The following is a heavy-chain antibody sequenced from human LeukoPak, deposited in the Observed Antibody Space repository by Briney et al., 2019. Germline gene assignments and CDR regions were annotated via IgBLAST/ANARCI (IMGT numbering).Heavy chain of an antibody. V-gene: IGHV4-30-4*01. CDR1: GGSISSGDYY. D-gene: IGHD5-18*01. J-gene: IGHJ4*02. Sequence: SETLSLTCTVSGGSISSGDYYWSWIRQPPGKGLEWIGYIYYSGSTYYNPSLKSRVTISVDTSKNQFSLKLSSVTAADTAVYYCAGGIQLRRNDYWGQGTLVTVSS. CDR3: AGGIQLRRNDY. CDR2: IYYSGST.